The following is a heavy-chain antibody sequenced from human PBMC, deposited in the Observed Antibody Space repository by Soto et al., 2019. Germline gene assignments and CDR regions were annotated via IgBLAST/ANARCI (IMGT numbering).Heavy chain of an antibody. CDR1: GGSFSGYY. CDR2: INHSGST. Sequence: QVQLQQWGAGLLKPSETLSLTCAVYGGSFSGYYWSWIRQPPGKGLEWIGEINHSGSTNYDPSLKSRVTISVDTSKNQFSLKLSSVTAADTAVYYCVLPKYSGYKTPFYYWGQGTLVTVSS. J-gene: IGHJ4*02. D-gene: IGHD5-12*01. CDR3: VLPKYSGYKTPFYY. V-gene: IGHV4-34*01.